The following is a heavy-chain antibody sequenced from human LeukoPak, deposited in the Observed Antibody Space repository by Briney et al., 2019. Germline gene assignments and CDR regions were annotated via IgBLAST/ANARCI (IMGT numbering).Heavy chain of an antibody. Sequence: PGRSLRLSCAASGFTFSSYGMHWVRQAPGKGMEWGAVIWYDGSNKYYADSVKGRFTISRDNSKNTLYLQMNSLRAEDTAVYYCAREGCSGGSCYFDYWGQGTLVTVSS. CDR2: IWYDGSNK. CDR3: AREGCSGGSCYFDY. J-gene: IGHJ4*02. CDR1: GFTFSSYG. D-gene: IGHD2-15*01. V-gene: IGHV3-33*01.